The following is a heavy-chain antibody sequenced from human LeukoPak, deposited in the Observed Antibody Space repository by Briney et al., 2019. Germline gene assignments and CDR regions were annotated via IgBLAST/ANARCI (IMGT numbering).Heavy chain of an antibody. J-gene: IGHJ4*02. CDR2: IKSKTDGGTT. V-gene: IGHV3-15*01. Sequence: PGGSLRLSCAASGFTFSNAWMSWVRQAPGKGLEWVGRIKSKTDGGTTDYAAPVKGRFTISRDDSKNTLYLQMNSLKTEDTAVYYCTTRKIWFGELFGYWGQGTLVTVSS. CDR3: TTRKIWFGELFGY. D-gene: IGHD3-10*01. CDR1: GFTFSNAW.